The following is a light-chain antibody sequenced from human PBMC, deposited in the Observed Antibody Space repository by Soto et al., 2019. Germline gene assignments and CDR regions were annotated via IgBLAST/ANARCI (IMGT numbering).Light chain of an antibody. CDR3: QQDYNLPQRT. CDR1: QSVSSSY. V-gene: IGKV3D-7*01. Sequence: PGERVTLSCRASQSVSSSYLTWYQQKPGQAPRLLIYGASTRATSIPARFSGSGSVTDFTLTISSLQPEDFAVYYCQQDYNLPQRTFGGVTKVEIK. J-gene: IGKJ4*01. CDR2: GAS.